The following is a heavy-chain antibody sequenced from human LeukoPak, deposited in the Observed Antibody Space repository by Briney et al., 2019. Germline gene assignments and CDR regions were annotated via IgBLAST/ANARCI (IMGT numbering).Heavy chain of an antibody. CDR3: ARETAAAGLV. CDR1: GFTFSSYS. CDR2: ISSSSSYI. Sequence: AGGSLRLSCAASGFTFSSYSMNWVRQAPGKGLEWVSSISSSSSYIYYAGSVKGRFTISRDNAKNSLYLQMNSLRAEDTAAYYCARETAAAGLVWGQGTLVTVSS. V-gene: IGHV3-21*01. D-gene: IGHD6-13*01. J-gene: IGHJ4*02.